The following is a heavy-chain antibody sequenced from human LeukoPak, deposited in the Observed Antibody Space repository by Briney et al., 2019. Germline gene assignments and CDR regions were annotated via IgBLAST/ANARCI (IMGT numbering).Heavy chain of an antibody. D-gene: IGHD1-26*01. CDR1: GFTFSSYS. CDR2: ISNSGSTI. V-gene: IGHV3-48*01. CDR3: ARKTSGSYGYFDY. J-gene: IGHJ4*02. Sequence: GGSLRLSCAASGFTFSSYSMNWVRQAPGKGLEWVSYISNSGSTIYYADSVKGRFTISRDIAKNSLYLQMNSLRAEDTAVYYCARKTSGSYGYFDYWGQGTLVTVSS.